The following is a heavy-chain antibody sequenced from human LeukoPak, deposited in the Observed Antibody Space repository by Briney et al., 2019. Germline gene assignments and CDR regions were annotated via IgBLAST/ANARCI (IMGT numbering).Heavy chain of an antibody. J-gene: IGHJ5*02. CDR1: GYTFTSYG. D-gene: IGHD2-15*01. CDR2: ISAYNGNT. CDR3: ARDDEENCSGGSCQDNWFDP. Sequence: GASVKASCKASGYTFTSYGISWVRQAPGQGLEWMGWISAYNGNTNYAQKLQGGVTMTTDTSTSTAYMELRSLRSDDTAVYYCARDDEENCSGGSCQDNWFDPWGQGTLVTVSS. V-gene: IGHV1-18*01.